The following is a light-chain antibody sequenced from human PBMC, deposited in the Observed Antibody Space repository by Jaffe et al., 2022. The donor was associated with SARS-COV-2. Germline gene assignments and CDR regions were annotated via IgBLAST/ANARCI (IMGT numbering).Light chain of an antibody. CDR3: AAWDDSLSVPWV. J-gene: IGLJ1*01. CDR2: RNN. V-gene: IGLV1-47*01. CDR1: SSNIGSNY. Sequence: QSVLTQPPSASGTPGQRVTISCSGSSSNIGSNYVYWYQQLPGTAPKLLIYRNNQRPSGVPDRFSGSKSGTSASLAISGLRSEDEADYYCAAWDDSLSVPWVFGTGTKVTVL.